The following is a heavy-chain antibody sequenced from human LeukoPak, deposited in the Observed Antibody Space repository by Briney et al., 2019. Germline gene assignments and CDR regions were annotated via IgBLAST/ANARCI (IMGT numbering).Heavy chain of an antibody. CDR2: IKQDGSEK. V-gene: IGHV3-7*01. D-gene: IGHD3-10*01. J-gene: IGHJ6*03. CDR3: ARGGPSWFGELLSSYYYMDV. Sequence: GGSLRLSCAASGFTFSSYWMSWVRQAPGKGLEWVANIKQDGSEKYYVDSVKGRFTISRDNAKNSLYLQMNSLRAEDTAVYYCARGGPSWFGELLSSYYYMDVWGKGTTVTVSS. CDR1: GFTFSSYW.